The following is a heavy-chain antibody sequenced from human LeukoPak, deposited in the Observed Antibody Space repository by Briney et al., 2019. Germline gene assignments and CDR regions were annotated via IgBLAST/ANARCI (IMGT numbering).Heavy chain of an antibody. J-gene: IGHJ4*02. CDR1: GFTFNNCA. Sequence: GGSLRLSCAASGFTFNNCAMSWVRQAPGKGLEWVSAISGSGGSTYYADSVKGRFTISRDNSKNTLYLQMNSLRAEDTAVYYCATTITIFGVVTPNFDYWGQGTLVTVSS. CDR3: ATTITIFGVVTPNFDY. CDR2: ISGSGGST. V-gene: IGHV3-23*01. D-gene: IGHD3-3*01.